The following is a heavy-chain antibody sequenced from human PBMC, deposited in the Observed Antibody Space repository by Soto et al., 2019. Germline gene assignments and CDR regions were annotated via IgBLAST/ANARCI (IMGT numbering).Heavy chain of an antibody. J-gene: IGHJ4*02. CDR1: GFTVSSNY. CDR3: ARRALNYGDQLDY. V-gene: IGHV3-53*04. D-gene: IGHD4-17*01. Sequence: EVQLVESGGGLVQPGGSLRLSCAASGFTVSSNYMSWVRQAPGKGLEWDSVIYSGGSTYYADSVKGRFTISRHNSKNTLYLKMNSLRAEDTAVYYCARRALNYGDQLDYWGQGTLVTVSS. CDR2: IYSGGST.